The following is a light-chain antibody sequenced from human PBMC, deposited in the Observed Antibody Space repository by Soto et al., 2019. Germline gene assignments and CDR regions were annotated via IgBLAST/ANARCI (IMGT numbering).Light chain of an antibody. CDR2: GAS. CDR3: HQYGNSPLT. CDR1: QSVSSH. V-gene: IGKV3-20*01. J-gene: IGKJ5*01. Sequence: IGLTQSACTLSLSPGERATLSCRASQSVSSHLAWYQQKPGQAPRLLIYGASSRATGIPDRFSGSGSGTDFTLIISRLEPEDFAVYYCHQYGNSPLTFGQGTRLEIK.